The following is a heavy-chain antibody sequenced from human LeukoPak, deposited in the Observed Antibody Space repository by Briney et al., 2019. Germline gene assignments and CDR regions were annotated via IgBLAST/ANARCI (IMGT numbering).Heavy chain of an antibody. V-gene: IGHV1-69*05. CDR3: ARSYLVFNWLDP. Sequence: SVKVSCKASGGTFNNYAISWVRQAPGQGLEWMGGVIPIFGTTNYTQKFQGRVTISTDASTSTAYMELRSLKSDDTAVYYCARSYLVFNWLDPWGQGTLVTVSS. D-gene: IGHD2-8*01. J-gene: IGHJ5*02. CDR1: GGTFNNYA. CDR2: VIPIFGTT.